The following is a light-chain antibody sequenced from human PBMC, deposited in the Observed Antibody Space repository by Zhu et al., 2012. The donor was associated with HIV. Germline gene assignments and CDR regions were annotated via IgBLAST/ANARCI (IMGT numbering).Light chain of an antibody. J-gene: IGKJ4*01. CDR1: QSISDN. CDR2: GAS. CDR3: QQYNNWPPT. Sequence: EAVLTQSPGTLSVSPGERATLSCRASQSISDNLAWYQQKLGQAPRLLIFGASTRATGIPARFSGSGSGTEFTLTISSMQSEDFAVYHCQQYNNWPPTFGGGTKVDIK. V-gene: IGKV3-15*01.